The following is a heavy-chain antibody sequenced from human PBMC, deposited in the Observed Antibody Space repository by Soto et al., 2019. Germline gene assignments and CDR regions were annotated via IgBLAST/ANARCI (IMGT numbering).Heavy chain of an antibody. J-gene: IGHJ6*02. CDR1: GFTFSSYA. CDR2: ISYDGSNK. V-gene: IGHV3-30-3*01. CDR3: ARDLEVVPAATGIYYGMDV. Sequence: GGSLRLSCAASGFTFSSYAMHWVRQAPGKGLEWVAVISYDGSNKYYADSVKGRFTISRDNSKNTLYLQMNSLRAEDTAVYYCARDLEVVPAATGIYYGMDVWGQGTTVTVSS. D-gene: IGHD2-2*01.